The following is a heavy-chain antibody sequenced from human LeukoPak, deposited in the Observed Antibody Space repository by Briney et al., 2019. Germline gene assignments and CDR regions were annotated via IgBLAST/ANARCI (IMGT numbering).Heavy chain of an antibody. CDR3: ARDRGINWFDP. D-gene: IGHD3-10*01. J-gene: IGHJ5*02. Sequence: QTGGSLRLSCAASGFTFSNYAMNWVRQAPGKGLEWVSGVSVSGGSTYYADSVKGRFTISRDNSKNTLYLQMNSLRAEDTAVYYCARDRGINWFDPWGQGTLVTVSS. CDR1: GFTFSNYA. V-gene: IGHV3-23*01. CDR2: VSVSGGST.